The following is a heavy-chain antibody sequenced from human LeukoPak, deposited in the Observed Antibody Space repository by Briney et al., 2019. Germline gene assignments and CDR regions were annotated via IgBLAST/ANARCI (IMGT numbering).Heavy chain of an antibody. D-gene: IGHD6-19*01. CDR2: IYYSGST. CDR1: GFSFSSNL. CDR3: ARLNRSGWYVDY. V-gene: IGHV4-39*01. J-gene: IGHJ4*01. Sequence: PGGSLRLSCAASGFSFSSNLMHWVRQAPGKGLEWIGSIYYSGSTYYNPSLKSRVTISVDTSKNQFSLKLSSVTAADTAVYYCARLNRSGWYVDYWGQGTLVTVSS.